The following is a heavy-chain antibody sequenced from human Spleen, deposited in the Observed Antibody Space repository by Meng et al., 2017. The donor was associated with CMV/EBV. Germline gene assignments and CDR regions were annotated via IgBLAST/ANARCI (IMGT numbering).Heavy chain of an antibody. V-gene: IGHV3-11*01. J-gene: IGHJ4*02. CDR1: GFTFSDYY. CDR2: ITSSDTI. D-gene: IGHD3-22*01. Sequence: CAASGFTFSDYYMSWIRQAPGKGLEWVSYITSSDTIYYADSVKGRFTISRDNAKNSLYLQMNSLRAEDTAVYYCARVDYDSILDFDYWGQGTLVTVSS. CDR3: ARVDYDSILDFDY.